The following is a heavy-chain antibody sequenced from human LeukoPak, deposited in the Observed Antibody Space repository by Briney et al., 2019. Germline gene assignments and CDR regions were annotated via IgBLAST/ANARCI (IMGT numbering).Heavy chain of an antibody. J-gene: IGHJ4*02. CDR2: ISSSGSTI. CDR3: AKFLPTHIVVANYYFDY. CDR1: GFTFSSYE. V-gene: IGHV3-48*03. D-gene: IGHD2-21*01. Sequence: GGSLRLSCAASGFTFSSYEMNWVRQAPGKGLEWVSYISSSGSTIYYADSVKGRFTISRDNAKNSLYLQMNSLRAEDTAVYYCAKFLPTHIVVANYYFDYWGQGTLVTVSS.